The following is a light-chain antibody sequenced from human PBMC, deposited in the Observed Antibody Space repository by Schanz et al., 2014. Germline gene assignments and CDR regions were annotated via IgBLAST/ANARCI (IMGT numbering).Light chain of an antibody. CDR2: AAS. Sequence: DIQMTQSPSSVSASVGDRVTITCRASQDISSWLAWYQQKPGKAPKLLIYAASSLRSGVPSRFSGSGSGTDFTLTISSLQPEDFATYYCQQASSFPRTFGQGTKVEIK. V-gene: IGKV1-12*01. CDR3: QQASSFPRT. CDR1: QDISSW. J-gene: IGKJ1*01.